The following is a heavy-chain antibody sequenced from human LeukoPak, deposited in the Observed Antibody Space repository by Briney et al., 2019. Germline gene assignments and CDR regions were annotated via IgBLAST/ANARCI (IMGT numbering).Heavy chain of an antibody. V-gene: IGHV3-48*04. CDR1: GLTFSSYS. Sequence: GGSLRLSCAASGLTFSSYSMNWVRQAPGKGLEWVSYISSSSSTIYYADSVKGRFTISRDNAKNSLYLQMNSLRAEDTAVYYCARVPDLPVIFYGSGSNLFDYWGQGTLVTVSS. D-gene: IGHD3-10*01. CDR2: ISSSSSTI. CDR3: ARVPDLPVIFYGSGSNLFDY. J-gene: IGHJ4*02.